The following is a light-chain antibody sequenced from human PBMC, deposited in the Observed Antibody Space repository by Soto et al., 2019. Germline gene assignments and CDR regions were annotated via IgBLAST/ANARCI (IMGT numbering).Light chain of an antibody. J-gene: IGKJ5*01. CDR1: ESVSTQ. Sequence: EIVLSQPPATLSLSPGERAILSCIASESVSTQLVWYQQKPGQPPRLLICDASKRVPGVPDRFSGSGSGTDFTLTISRLEPEDFAVYYCQHYGTSPGTFGQGTRLEI. CDR2: DAS. CDR3: QHYGTSPGT. V-gene: IGKV3-20*01.